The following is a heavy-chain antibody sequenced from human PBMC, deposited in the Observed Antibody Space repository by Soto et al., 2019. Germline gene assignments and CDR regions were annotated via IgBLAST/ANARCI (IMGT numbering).Heavy chain of an antibody. CDR2: INHSGST. CDR3: ARARGNYYGSGSYAIGTPLEDV. D-gene: IGHD3-10*01. CDR1: GGSFSGYY. Sequence: NPSETLSLTCAVYGGSFSGYYWSWIRQPPGEGLEWIGEINHSGSTNYNPSLKSRVTISVDTSKNQFSLKLSSVTAADTAVYYCARARGNYYGSGSYAIGTPLEDVWGKGTTVTVSS. V-gene: IGHV4-34*01. J-gene: IGHJ6*04.